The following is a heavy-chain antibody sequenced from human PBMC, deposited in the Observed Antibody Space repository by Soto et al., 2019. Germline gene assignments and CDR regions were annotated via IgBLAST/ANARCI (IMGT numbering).Heavy chain of an antibody. Sequence: SETLSLTCTVSGGSISSYYWSWIRQPPGKGLEWIGYIYYSGSTNYNPSLKSRVTISVDTSKNQFSLKLSSVTAADTAVYYCAIASYYDDCSSYYPGWFVPVGQGTLVTVSS. CDR2: IYYSGST. CDR1: GGSISSYY. CDR3: AIASYYDDCSSYYPGWFVP. J-gene: IGHJ5*02. V-gene: IGHV4-59*01. D-gene: IGHD3-22*01.